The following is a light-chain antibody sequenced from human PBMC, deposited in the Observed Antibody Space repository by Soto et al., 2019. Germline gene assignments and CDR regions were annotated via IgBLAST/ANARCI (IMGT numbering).Light chain of an antibody. CDR3: QQSYSRPRT. V-gene: IGKV1-39*01. CDR2: TAS. Sequence: DIQLTQSPSFLSASVGDRVTITCRASQGISSYLNWYQQKPGKAPNLLIYTASSLESGVPSRFSGSGSGTDFTLTIASLQPEDFATYFCQQSYSRPRTFGQGTKVDIK. J-gene: IGKJ1*01. CDR1: QGISSY.